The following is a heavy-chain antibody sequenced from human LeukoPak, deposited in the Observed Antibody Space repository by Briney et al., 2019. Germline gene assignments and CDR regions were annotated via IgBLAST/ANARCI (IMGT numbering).Heavy chain of an antibody. Sequence: PSETLSLTCSVSGGPISRGAYYWSWLRQLPGKGLEWIGYIFSSGSTSYNPSLRSRVTVSFDTSKHQFFLNLSSVTAADTAIYYCAREAWAGTLSGWFDPWGQGTLVAVSS. CDR3: AREAWAGTLSGWFDP. D-gene: IGHD1-7*01. J-gene: IGHJ5*02. V-gene: IGHV4-31*03. CDR1: GGPISRGAYY. CDR2: IFSSGST.